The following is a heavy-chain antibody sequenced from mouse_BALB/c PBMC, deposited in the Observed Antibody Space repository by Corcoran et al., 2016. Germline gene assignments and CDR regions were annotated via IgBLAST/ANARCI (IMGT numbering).Heavy chain of an antibody. CDR1: GYTFTNYG. V-gene: IGHV9-1*02. J-gene: IGHJ4*01. CDR2: INTYTGEP. D-gene: IGHD1-1*01. CDR3: ATIYYYGSSYAMDY. Sequence: QIQLVQSGTELKKPGETVKISCKASGYTFTNYGMNWVKQAPGKGLKWMGWINTYTGEPTYADDFKGRFAFSLETSASTAYLQINNLKNEDMATYFCATIYYYGSSYAMDYWGQGTSVTVSS.